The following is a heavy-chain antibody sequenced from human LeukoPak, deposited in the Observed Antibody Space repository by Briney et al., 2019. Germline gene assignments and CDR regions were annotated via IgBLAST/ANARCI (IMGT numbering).Heavy chain of an antibody. CDR2: SNPSGGST. CDR1: GYTFTSYY. CDR3: ARDKVSYSRSWYLDY. D-gene: IGHD6-13*01. Sequence: ASVKVSCKASGYTFTSYYMHWVRQAPGQRREWMGISNPSGGSTSHAQKFQGRVTMTRDTSTSTVYMELSSLRSEDTAVYYCARDKVSYSRSWYLDYWGQGTLVTVSS. J-gene: IGHJ4*02. V-gene: IGHV1-46*01.